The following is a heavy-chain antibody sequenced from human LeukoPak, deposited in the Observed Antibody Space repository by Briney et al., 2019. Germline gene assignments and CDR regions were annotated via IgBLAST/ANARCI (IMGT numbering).Heavy chain of an antibody. CDR2: INPTGGST. V-gene: IGHV1-46*01. Sequence: ASVKVSCKASGYTFTSYYMHWVRQAPGQGLEWMGMINPTGGSTSYAQKFQGRVTMTRDTSTSTVYMELSSLRSEDTAVYYCARERCTNGVCYTPYYGMDVWGQGTTVTVSS. CDR1: GYTFTSYY. J-gene: IGHJ6*02. CDR3: ARERCTNGVCYTPYYGMDV. D-gene: IGHD2-8*01.